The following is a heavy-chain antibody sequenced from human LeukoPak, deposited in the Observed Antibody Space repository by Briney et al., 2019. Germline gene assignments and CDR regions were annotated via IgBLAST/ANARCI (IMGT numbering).Heavy chain of an antibody. CDR1: GYTFTSYG. CDR3: ARDEMATTRPDY. CDR2: ISAYNGNT. V-gene: IGHV1-18*01. Sequence: ASVKVSCKASGYTFTSYGISWVRQAPGQGLEWMGWISAYNGNTNYAQKLQGRVTMTTDTSTSTAYMEPRSLRSDDTAVYYCARDEMATTRPDYWGQGTLVTVSS. J-gene: IGHJ4*02. D-gene: IGHD5-24*01.